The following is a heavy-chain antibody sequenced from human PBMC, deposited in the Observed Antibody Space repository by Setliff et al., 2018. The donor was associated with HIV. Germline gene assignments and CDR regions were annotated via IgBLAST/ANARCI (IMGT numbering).Heavy chain of an antibody. CDR3: ARRLLWFGEVGAFDI. V-gene: IGHV4-59*11. CDR2: IYYSGST. J-gene: IGHJ3*02. Sequence: NPSETLSLTCTVSGGSISSHYWSWIRQPPGKGLEWIGYIYYSGSTNYNPSLKSRVTISVDTSKNQFSLKLSSVTAADTAVYYCARRLLWFGEVGAFDIWGQGTMVTVSS. CDR1: GGSISSHY. D-gene: IGHD3-10*01.